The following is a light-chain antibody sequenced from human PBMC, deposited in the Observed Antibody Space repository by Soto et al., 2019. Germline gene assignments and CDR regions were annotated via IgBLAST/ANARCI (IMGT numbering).Light chain of an antibody. CDR2: GAS. Sequence: AIQMTQSPSSLSASVGERVTISCRASQAIRNDLGWYQQKPGKAPNLLIYGASSLESGVPSRFSGSGSGTDFTLTISSLQPEDFATYYCLQDNNYPWTFGQGTKVEI. CDR3: LQDNNYPWT. V-gene: IGKV1-6*01. J-gene: IGKJ1*01. CDR1: QAIRND.